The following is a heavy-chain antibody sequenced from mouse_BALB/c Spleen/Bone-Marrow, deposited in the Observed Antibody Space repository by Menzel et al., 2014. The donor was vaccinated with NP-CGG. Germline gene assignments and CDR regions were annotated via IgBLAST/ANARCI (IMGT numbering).Heavy chain of an antibody. V-gene: IGHV1-87*01. CDR1: GYTFXSYW. Sequence: QVQLQQSGAELARPGASVKLSCKASGYTFXSYWMQWVKQRPGQGLEWIGAIYPGDGDTRYTQKFKGKATLTADKSSSTAYMQLSSLASEDSAVYYCARSEATMILAYWGQGTLVTVSA. D-gene: IGHD2-4*01. CDR2: IYPGDGDT. CDR3: ARSEATMILAY. J-gene: IGHJ3*01.